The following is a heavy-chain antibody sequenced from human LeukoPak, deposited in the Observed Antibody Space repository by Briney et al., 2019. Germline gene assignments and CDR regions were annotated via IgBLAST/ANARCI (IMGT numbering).Heavy chain of an antibody. J-gene: IGHJ6*02. Sequence: VASVKVSCKGSGYTFTSIGLSWVRQAPGQGLEWMGWIDNYSGDTEYAQNFQGRVTMTTDTTTSTAYMELRSLRSDDTAVYYCARDYSIRVAASSYGMDVWGQGTTVTVPS. CDR3: ARDYSIRVAASSYGMDV. V-gene: IGHV1-18*01. CDR2: IDNYSGDT. CDR1: GYTFTSIG. D-gene: IGHD6-19*01.